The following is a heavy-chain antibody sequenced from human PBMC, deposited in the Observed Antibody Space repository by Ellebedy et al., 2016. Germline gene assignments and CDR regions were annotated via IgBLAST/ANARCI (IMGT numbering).Heavy chain of an antibody. CDR3: AREVLKQQLVMGVMDY. CDR2: INAGNGDT. CDR1: GYTFTSYA. D-gene: IGHD6-13*01. J-gene: IGHJ4*02. Sequence: ASVKVSCKASGYTFTSYAMHWVRQAPGQRLEWMGRINAGNGDTKYSQKFQGRVTITRDTSASTAYMELSSLRSEDTAVYYCAREVLKQQLVMGVMDYWGQGTLVTVSS. V-gene: IGHV1-3*01.